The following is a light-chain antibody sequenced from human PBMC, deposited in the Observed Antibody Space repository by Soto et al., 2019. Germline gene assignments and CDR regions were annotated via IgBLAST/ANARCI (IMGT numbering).Light chain of an antibody. CDR1: SSDVGAYRY. J-gene: IGLJ1*01. CDR2: DVS. CDR3: SSYTSSTTYV. V-gene: IGLV2-14*01. Sequence: QSVLAQPASVSGSPGQSITISCTGTSSDVGAYRYVSWYQQHPGKAPKLIIYDVSDRPSGISNRFSGSKSDNTASLTISGLQAEDEAEYYCSSYTSSTTYVVGTGTKVTV.